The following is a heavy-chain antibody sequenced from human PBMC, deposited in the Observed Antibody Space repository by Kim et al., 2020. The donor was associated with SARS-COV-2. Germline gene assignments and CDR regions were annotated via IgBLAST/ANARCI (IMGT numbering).Heavy chain of an antibody. D-gene: IGHD6-19*01. CDR2: MNPNSGNT. CDR3: ARVYSSGWRSLYYYYYGMDV. J-gene: IGHJ6*02. CDR1: GYTFTSYD. V-gene: IGHV1-8*01. Sequence: ASVKVSCKASGYTFTSYDINWVRQATGQGLEWMGWMNPNSGNTGYAQKFQGRVTMTRNTSISTAYMELSSLRSEDTAVYYCARVYSSGWRSLYYYYYGMDVWGQGTTVTVSS.